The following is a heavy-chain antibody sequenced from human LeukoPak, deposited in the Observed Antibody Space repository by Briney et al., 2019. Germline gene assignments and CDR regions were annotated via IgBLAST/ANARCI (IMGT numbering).Heavy chain of an antibody. D-gene: IGHD3-22*01. Sequence: SETLSLTCNVSGGSINSYYWGWFRQPPGKRLESIGYIYYSGRTTYTPSLKSRFTISLATSTNQISLQLTSVTAADTAVYFCARGTTKGYYYDSSGYYTKWGQGTLVTVSS. V-gene: IGHV4-59*12. CDR1: GGSINSYY. CDR2: IYYSGRT. J-gene: IGHJ4*02. CDR3: ARGTTKGYYYDSSGYYTK.